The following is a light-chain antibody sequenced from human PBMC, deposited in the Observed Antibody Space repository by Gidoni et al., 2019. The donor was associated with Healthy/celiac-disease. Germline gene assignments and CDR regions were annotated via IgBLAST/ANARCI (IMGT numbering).Light chain of an antibody. CDR3: QQYNSYPYT. V-gene: IGKV1-5*03. CDR1: QSISSW. CDR2: KAS. J-gene: IGKJ2*01. Sequence: DIQMTQSPSTLSASVGDRVTITCRASQSISSWLAWYQQKPGKAPKLLIYKASSLESGVPSRFSGSGSGTKFTLTISSLQPDDFATYYCQQYNSYPYTFGQXTKLEIK.